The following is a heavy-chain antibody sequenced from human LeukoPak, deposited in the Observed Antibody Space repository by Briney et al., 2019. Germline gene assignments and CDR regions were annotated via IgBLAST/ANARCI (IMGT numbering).Heavy chain of an antibody. D-gene: IGHD6-19*01. V-gene: IGHV1-2*02. CDR3: ARVYSSGWPIDY. Sequence: GSSVKVSCKASGYTFTGYYMHWVRQAPGQGVEWMGWINPNSGGTNYAQKFQGRVTMTRDTSISTAYMELSRLRSDDTAVYYCARVYSSGWPIDYWGQGTLVTVSS. J-gene: IGHJ4*02. CDR2: INPNSGGT. CDR1: GYTFTGYY.